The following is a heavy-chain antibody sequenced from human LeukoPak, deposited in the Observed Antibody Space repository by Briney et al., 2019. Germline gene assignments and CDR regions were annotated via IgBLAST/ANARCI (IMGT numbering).Heavy chain of an antibody. V-gene: IGHV4-61*02. D-gene: IGHD2-8*01. CDR2: VFSSGRT. J-gene: IGHJ1*01. Sequence: PSETLSLTCSVSGDSMSSGAFFWSWIRQPAGQGLEWIGRVFSSGRTFYSPSLKSRVSMSVDTSNSHFSLNMTSVTAADTALYYCAAMRGMKVMAWGQGTLVTVSS. CDR3: AAMRGMKVMA. CDR1: GDSMSSGAFF.